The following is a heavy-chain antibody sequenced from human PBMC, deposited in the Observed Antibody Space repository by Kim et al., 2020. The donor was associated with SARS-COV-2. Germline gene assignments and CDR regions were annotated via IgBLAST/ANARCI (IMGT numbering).Heavy chain of an antibody. Sequence: ASVKVSCKASGYTFTGYYMHWVRQAPGQGLEWMGRINPKSGCTNYAQNFQGRVTMTRDTSITTAYMELSSLTSDDTALYFCARDKVGQNEGIDYWGQGTL. D-gene: IGHD1-26*01. CDR1: GYTFTGYY. J-gene: IGHJ4*02. V-gene: IGHV1-2*06. CDR3: ARDKVGQNEGIDY. CDR2: INPKSGCT.